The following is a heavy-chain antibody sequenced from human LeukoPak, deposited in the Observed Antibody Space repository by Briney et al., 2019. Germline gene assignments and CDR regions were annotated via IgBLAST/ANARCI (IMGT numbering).Heavy chain of an antibody. CDR1: GFTVSSNY. CDR3: ARDPTTTVVTRLDY. J-gene: IGHJ4*02. CDR2: IYSGGST. V-gene: IGHV3-53*05. Sequence: PGGSLRLSCAASGFTVSSNYMSWVRQAPGKGLEWVSVIYSGGSTYYADSVKGRFTISRDNSKNTLYLQMNSLRAEDTAVYYCARDPTTTVVTRLDYWGQGTLVTVSS. D-gene: IGHD4-23*01.